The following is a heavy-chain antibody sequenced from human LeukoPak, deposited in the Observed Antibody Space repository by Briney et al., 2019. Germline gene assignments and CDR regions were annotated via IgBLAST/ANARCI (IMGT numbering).Heavy chain of an antibody. J-gene: IGHJ6*02. D-gene: IGHD4-17*01. CDR3: ARDYGDSHYYYYGMDV. Sequence: ASVKVSCKASGYTFTSYGISWVRQAPGQGLEWMGWISAYNGNTNYAQKLQGRVTMTTDTSTSTAYMELRGLRSDDTAVYYCARDYGDSHYYYYGMDVWGQGTTVTVSS. CDR1: GYTFTSYG. CDR2: ISAYNGNT. V-gene: IGHV1-18*01.